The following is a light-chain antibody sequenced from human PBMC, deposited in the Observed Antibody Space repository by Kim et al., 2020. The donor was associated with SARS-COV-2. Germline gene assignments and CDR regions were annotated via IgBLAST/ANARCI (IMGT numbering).Light chain of an antibody. CDR3: QAWDSSTGV. Sequence: VSPGQTASITCSGYKLGDKYACWYQQKPGQSPVLVIYQDSKRPSGIPERFSGSNSGNSATLTISGTQAMDEADYYCQAWDSSTGVFGGGTQLTVL. V-gene: IGLV3-1*01. J-gene: IGLJ2*01. CDR1: KLGDKY. CDR2: QDS.